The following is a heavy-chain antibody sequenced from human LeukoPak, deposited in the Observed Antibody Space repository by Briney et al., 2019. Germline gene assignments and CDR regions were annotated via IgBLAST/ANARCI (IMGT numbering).Heavy chain of an antibody. V-gene: IGHV3-23*01. Sequence: GGSLRLSCAASGFIFSTYPMSWVRQAPGKGLEWVSAITGSGDSTFYADSVKGRCTISRDNSKNTLSLQMNTLRAEDTAVYYCAKENPVGGKNYFDYWGQGTLVTVSS. CDR3: AKENPVGGKNYFDY. J-gene: IGHJ4*02. CDR1: GFIFSTYP. CDR2: ITGSGDST. D-gene: IGHD4-23*01.